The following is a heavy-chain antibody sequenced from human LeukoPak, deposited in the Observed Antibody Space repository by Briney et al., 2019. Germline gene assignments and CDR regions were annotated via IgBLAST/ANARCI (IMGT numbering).Heavy chain of an antibody. CDR1: GGSSSGYY. CDR2: INHSGST. V-gene: IGHV4-34*01. J-gene: IGHJ3*02. D-gene: IGHD2-21*02. Sequence: SETLSLTCAVYGGSSSGYYWSWIRQPPGKGLEWIGEINHSGSTNYKSSLKSRVTISVDTSKNQFPLKLSSVTAADTAVYYCARGRIVVVTAIGALDIWGQGTMVTVSS. CDR3: ARGRIVVVTAIGALDI.